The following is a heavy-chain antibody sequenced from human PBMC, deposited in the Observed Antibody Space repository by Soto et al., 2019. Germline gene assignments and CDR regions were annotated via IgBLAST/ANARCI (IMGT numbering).Heavy chain of an antibody. D-gene: IGHD4-4*01. V-gene: IGHV4-30-2*01. J-gene: IGHJ6*02. CDR2: IYHGEST. CDR1: GGSISSGGYS. CDR3: ARDSRSTTTYGLDV. Sequence: QLQLQESGSGLVKPSQTLSLNCAVSGGSISSGGYSWSWLRLPPGKGLEWIGYIYHGESTNYNPSLRSRVTISVDRANNQLSLILKSVTPADTAVYYCARDSRSTTTYGLDVWGQGTTVTVSS.